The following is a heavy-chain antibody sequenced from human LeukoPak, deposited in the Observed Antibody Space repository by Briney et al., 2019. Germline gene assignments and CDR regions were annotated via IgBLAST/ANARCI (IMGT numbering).Heavy chain of an antibody. V-gene: IGHV1-3*01. D-gene: IGHD6-13*01. CDR3: ARYRRGQQLIDY. J-gene: IGHJ4*02. Sequence: ASVKVSCKASGYTFTSYAMNWVRQAPGQGLEWMGWINAGNGNTKYSQKFQGRVTITRDTSASTAYMELSSLRSEDTAVYYCARYRRGQQLIDYWGQGTLVTVSS. CDR2: INAGNGNT. CDR1: GYTFTSYA.